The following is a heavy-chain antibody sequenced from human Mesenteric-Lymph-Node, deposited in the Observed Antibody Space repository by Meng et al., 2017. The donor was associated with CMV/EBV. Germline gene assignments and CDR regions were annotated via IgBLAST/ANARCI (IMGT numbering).Heavy chain of an antibody. D-gene: IGHD2-21*01. CDR1: GFTFEDYG. CDR3: ARDVDIDV. J-gene: IGHJ6*02. V-gene: IGHV3-20*04. Sequence: GESLKISCAASGFTFEDYGMSWVRQAPGKGLEWVSGINWTGTSTGYGDSVKGRFTISRDNAKNSLYLQMNSLRAEDTAVYYCARDVDIDVWGQGTTVTVSS. CDR2: INWTGTST.